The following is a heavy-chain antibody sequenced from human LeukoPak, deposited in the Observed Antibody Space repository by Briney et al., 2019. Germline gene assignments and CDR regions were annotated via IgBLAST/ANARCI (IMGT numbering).Heavy chain of an antibody. CDR2: IIPIFGTA. V-gene: IGHV1-69*05. CDR3: AREGRIAAAGTGLDY. J-gene: IGHJ4*02. D-gene: IGHD6-13*01. CDR1: GGTFSSYA. Sequence: SVKVSCKASGGTFSSYAISWVRQAPGQGLEWMGGIIPIFGTANYAQKFQGRVTITTDESPSTAYMELSSLRSEDTAVYYCAREGRIAAAGTGLDYWGQGTLVTVSS.